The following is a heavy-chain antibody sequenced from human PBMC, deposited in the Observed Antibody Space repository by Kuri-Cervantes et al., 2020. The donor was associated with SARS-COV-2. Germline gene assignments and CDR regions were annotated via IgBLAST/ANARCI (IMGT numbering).Heavy chain of an antibody. V-gene: IGHV4-30-2*01. CDR1: GGSFSGYS. CDR2: IYHSGST. J-gene: IGHJ6*02. Sequence: SQTLSLTCAVYGGSFSGYSWSWIRQPPGKGLEWIGYIYHSGSTYYNPSLKSRVTISVDRSKNQFSLKPSSVTAADTAVYYCARRAPQEYYYYYYGMDVWGQGTTVTVSS. CDR3: ARRAPQEYYYYYYGMDV. D-gene: IGHD2/OR15-2a*01.